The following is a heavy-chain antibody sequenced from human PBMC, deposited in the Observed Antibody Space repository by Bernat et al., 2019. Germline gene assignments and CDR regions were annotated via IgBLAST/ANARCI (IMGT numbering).Heavy chain of an antibody. CDR3: ARDDDDIAVAGNEYFQH. CDR2: INSDGSST. Sequence: EVQLVESGGGLVRPGGSLRLSCAASGFTFSSYWMHWVRQAPGKGLVWVSRINSDGSSTSYADSVKGRFTISRDNAKNTLYLQMNSLRAEDTAVYYCARDDDDIAVAGNEYFQHWGQGTLVTVSS. D-gene: IGHD6-19*01. J-gene: IGHJ1*01. CDR1: GFTFSSYW. V-gene: IGHV3-74*01.